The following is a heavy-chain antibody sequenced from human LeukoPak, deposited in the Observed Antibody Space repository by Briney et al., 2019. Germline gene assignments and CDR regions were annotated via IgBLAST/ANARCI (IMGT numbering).Heavy chain of an antibody. CDR3: ARHPWRWLPLGYFDY. Sequence: SETLSLTCAVSGGSISSSNWWNWIRQPPGRGLEWIGEVYHSGLTNYSPSLKSRVTISVDTSKNQFSLKLSSVTAADTAVYYCARHPWRWLPLGYFDYWGQGTLVTVSS. J-gene: IGHJ4*02. V-gene: IGHV4-4*02. CDR1: GGSISSSNW. CDR2: VYHSGLT. D-gene: IGHD2-15*01.